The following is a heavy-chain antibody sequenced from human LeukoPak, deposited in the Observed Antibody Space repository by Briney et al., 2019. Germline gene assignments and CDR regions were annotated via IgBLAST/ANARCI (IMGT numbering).Heavy chain of an antibody. CDR1: GYSFTSYW. CDR3: ARDLIGGNSY. V-gene: IGHV3-74*01. CDR2: INSDETST. J-gene: IGHJ4*02. Sequence: GESLKISCKVSGYSFTSYWMHWVRQAPGKGLVWVSRINSDETSTSYADSVKGRFTISRYNAKNTLYLQMNSLRAEDTAVYYCARDLIGGNSYWGQGTLVSVSS. D-gene: IGHD4-23*01.